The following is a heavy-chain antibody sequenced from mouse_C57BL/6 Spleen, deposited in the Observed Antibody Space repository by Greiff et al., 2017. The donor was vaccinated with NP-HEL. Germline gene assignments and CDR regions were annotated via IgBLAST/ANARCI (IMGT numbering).Heavy chain of an antibody. CDR2: INPSNGGT. CDR3: ARPGLPWYFDV. J-gene: IGHJ1*03. Sequence: QVQLQQPGTELVKPGASVKLSCKASGYTFTSYWMHWVKQRPGQGLEWIGNINPSNGGTNYNEQFKSKATLTVDKSSSIACMQLRSLTSEDSAVHYCARPGLPWYFDVGGTGPTVTVTS. V-gene: IGHV1-53*01. CDR1: GYTFTSYW.